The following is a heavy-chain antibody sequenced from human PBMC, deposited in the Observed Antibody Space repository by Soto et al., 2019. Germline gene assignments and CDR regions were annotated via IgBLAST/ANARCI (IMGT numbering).Heavy chain of an antibody. V-gene: IGHV4-34*01. CDR2: INHSGST. Sequence: KTSETLSLTCAVYGGSFSGYYWSWIRQPPGKGLEWIGEINHSGSTNYNPSLKSRVTISVDTSKNQFSLKLSSVTAADTAVYYCARGRYNWNDGGYYYYYGMDVWGQGTTVTVSS. CDR3: ARGRYNWNDGGYYYYYGMDV. CDR1: GGSFSGYY. J-gene: IGHJ6*02. D-gene: IGHD1-1*01.